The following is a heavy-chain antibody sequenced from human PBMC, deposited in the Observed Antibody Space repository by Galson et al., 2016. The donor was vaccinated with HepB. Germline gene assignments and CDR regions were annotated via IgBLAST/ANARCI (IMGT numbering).Heavy chain of an antibody. Sequence: SLRLSCAASGFRFSDYYMSWIRQAPGKGLEWVSYISRGSGTIYYADSVRGRFTVSRDNARNSLYLQMNSLRDEDTAVYYCATSDSGSDTFVDVWGQGTTVIVTS. CDR1: GFRFSDYY. J-gene: IGHJ6*02. V-gene: IGHV3-11*04. D-gene: IGHD2/OR15-2a*01. CDR2: ISRGSGTI. CDR3: ATSDSGSDTFVDV.